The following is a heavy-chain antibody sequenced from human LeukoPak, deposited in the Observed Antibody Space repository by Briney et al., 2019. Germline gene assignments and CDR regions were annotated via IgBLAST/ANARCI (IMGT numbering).Heavy chain of an antibody. J-gene: IGHJ5*02. CDR2: RSSSGNTI. V-gene: IGHV3-11*01. CDR3: AKAGVVTATRRGWFDP. Sequence: GGSLRLSCAASGFTFSDYYMTWIRQAPGKELEWISYRSSSGNTIYYADSVKGRFTISRDNAKNSLYLQMNSLRAEDTAVYYCAKAGVVTATRRGWFDPWGQGTLVTVSS. CDR1: GFTFSDYY. D-gene: IGHD2-21*02.